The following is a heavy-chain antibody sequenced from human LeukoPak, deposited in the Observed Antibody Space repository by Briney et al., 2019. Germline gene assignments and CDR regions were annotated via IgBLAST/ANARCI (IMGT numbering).Heavy chain of an antibody. CDR1: GFTFTNSA. V-gene: IGHV1-58*02. CDR3: AAYTTYSDNVWGNFRPDDGFDI. D-gene: IGHD3-16*02. CDR2: IVLASGNT. Sequence: SVKVSCKTSGFTFTNSAIQWVRQARGQRLEWMGWIVLASGNTSYTQKFQERVNLTRDMSTSTAYMELGSLRFDDTAVYYCAAYTTYSDNVWGNFRPDDGFDIWGQGTMVTVSS. J-gene: IGHJ3*02.